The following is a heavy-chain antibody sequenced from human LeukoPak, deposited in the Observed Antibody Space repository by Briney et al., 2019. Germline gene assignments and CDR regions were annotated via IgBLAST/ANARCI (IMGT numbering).Heavy chain of an antibody. J-gene: IGHJ3*02. CDR3: ARDWRDSGPDAFDI. CDR1: GYSISSGYY. Sequence: SETLSLTCTVSGYSISSGYYWGWIRQPPGKGLEWIGSIYHSGSTYYNPSLKSRVTISVDTSKNQFSLKLSSVTAADTAVYYCARDWRDSGPDAFDIWGQGTMVTVSS. CDR2: IYHSGST. V-gene: IGHV4-38-2*02. D-gene: IGHD1-26*01.